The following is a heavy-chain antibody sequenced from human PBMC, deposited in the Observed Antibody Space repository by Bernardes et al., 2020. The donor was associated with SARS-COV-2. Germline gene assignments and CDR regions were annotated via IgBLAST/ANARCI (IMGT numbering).Heavy chain of an antibody. D-gene: IGHD2-15*01. CDR1: GYTFTSYG. J-gene: IGHJ6*02. CDR2: ISSYSGDT. CDR3: ARDRIVVVVAATLNYYYYGMDV. Sequence: ASAKVSCKASGYTFTSYGINWVRQEPGRGLEWMGWISSYSGDTNYAQKLQGRVTMTTDTSTSTAYMELRSLRSDDTAVYYCARDRIVVVVAATLNYYYYGMDVWGQGTTVTVSS. V-gene: IGHV1-18*01.